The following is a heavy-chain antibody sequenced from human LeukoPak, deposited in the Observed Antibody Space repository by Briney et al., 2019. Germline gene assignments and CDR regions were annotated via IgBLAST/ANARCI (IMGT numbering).Heavy chain of an antibody. CDR3: ARSAKLRFLEWSYTGPLDY. D-gene: IGHD3-3*01. CDR2: ISSSSSYI. CDR1: GFTFSSYS. Sequence: GGSLRLSCAASGFTFSSYSMNWVRQAPGKGLEWVSSISSSSSYIYYADSVKGRFTISRDNAKNSLYLQMNSLRAEDTAVYYCARSAKLRFLEWSYTGPLDYWGQGTLVTVSS. V-gene: IGHV3-21*01. J-gene: IGHJ4*02.